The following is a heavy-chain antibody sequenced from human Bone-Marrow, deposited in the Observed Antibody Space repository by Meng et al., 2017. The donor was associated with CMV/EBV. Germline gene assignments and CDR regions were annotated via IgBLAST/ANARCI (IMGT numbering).Heavy chain of an antibody. Sequence: ASVKVSCKASGFTFISYGINWVRQAPGQGLEWLGWISAYNGKTSYAQKLQGRVTMTTDTSTSTAYMEVRSLRSADTAVYYCARKPQGRALDYWGQGTLVTGSS. V-gene: IGHV1-18*01. CDR3: ARKPQGRALDY. CDR2: ISAYNGKT. J-gene: IGHJ4*02. CDR1: GFTFISYG.